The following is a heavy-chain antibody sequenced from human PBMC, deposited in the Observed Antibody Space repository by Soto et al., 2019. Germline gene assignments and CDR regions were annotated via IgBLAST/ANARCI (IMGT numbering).Heavy chain of an antibody. CDR3: ASVRGGGTAWRHYGMDV. CDR1: GYTFTSYA. J-gene: IGHJ6*02. CDR2: INAGNGNT. Sequence: ASVKVSCNASGYTFTSYAMHWVRQAPGQRLEWMGWINAGNGNTKYSQKFQGRVTITRDTSASTAYMELSSLRSEDTAVYYCASVRGGGTAWRHYGMDVWGQGTTVTVSS. D-gene: IGHD2-15*01. V-gene: IGHV1-3*01.